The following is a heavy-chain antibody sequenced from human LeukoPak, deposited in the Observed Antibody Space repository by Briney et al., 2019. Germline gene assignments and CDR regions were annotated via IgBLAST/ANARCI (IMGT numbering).Heavy chain of an antibody. CDR2: IWYDGSNK. CDR1: GFTFSSYG. CDR3: ARDAGDTAMVNYFDY. J-gene: IGHJ4*02. V-gene: IGHV3-33*01. Sequence: GGSLRLSCAASGFTFSSYGMHWVRQAPGKGLEWVAVIWYDGSNKYYADSAKGRFTISRDNSKNTLYLQMNSLRAEDTAVYYCARDAGDTAMVNYFDYWGQGTLVTVSS. D-gene: IGHD5-18*01.